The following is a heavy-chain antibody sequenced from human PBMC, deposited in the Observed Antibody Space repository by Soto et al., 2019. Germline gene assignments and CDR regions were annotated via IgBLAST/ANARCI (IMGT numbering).Heavy chain of an antibody. Sequence: GGSLRLSCAASGFTFSDYGMNWVRQAPGKGLEWVAYISASSATKSYADAVKGRFTISRDNARNSLYLQMNSLRAEDTAIYYCARGGAARPYYWGQGTLVTVSS. CDR2: ISASSATK. V-gene: IGHV3-48*04. CDR3: ARGGAARPYY. CDR1: GFTFSDYG. J-gene: IGHJ4*02.